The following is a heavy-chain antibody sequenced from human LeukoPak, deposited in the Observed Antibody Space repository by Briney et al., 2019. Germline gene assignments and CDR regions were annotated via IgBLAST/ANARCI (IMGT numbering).Heavy chain of an antibody. CDR2: ISGSGSTI. D-gene: IGHD3-22*01. Sequence: GGSLRLSCAASGFTFSSYAMSWVRQAPGKGLEWVSAISGSGSTIYYADSVKGRFTISRDNAKNSLYLQMNSLRAEDTAVYYCARPPPYYDSSRYYYADYYYYYMDVWGKGTTVTISS. CDR3: ARPPPYYDSSRYYYADYYYYYMDV. J-gene: IGHJ6*03. V-gene: IGHV3-23*01. CDR1: GFTFSSYA.